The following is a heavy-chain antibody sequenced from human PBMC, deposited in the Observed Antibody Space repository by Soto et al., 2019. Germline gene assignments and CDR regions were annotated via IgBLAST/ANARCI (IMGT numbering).Heavy chain of an antibody. Sequence: QVQLQESGPGLVKPSETLSLTCTVSGASISSYHWSWIRQTPGKGLEWIGYIYYSGSANYNPSLKSRVTFSLDTCTNQVSLKLSAVTAGDTGVYYCAAAVPAEYVFPYYYMHVWGKGTTVTVSS. CDR1: GASISSYH. J-gene: IGHJ6*03. CDR2: IYYSGSA. CDR3: AAAVPAEYVFPYYYMHV. V-gene: IGHV4-59*01. D-gene: IGHD3-16*01.